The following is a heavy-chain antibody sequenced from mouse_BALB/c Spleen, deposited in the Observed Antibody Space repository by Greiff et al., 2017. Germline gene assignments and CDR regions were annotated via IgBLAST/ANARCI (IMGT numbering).Heavy chain of an antibody. V-gene: IGHV14-4*02. D-gene: IGHD2-4*01. CDR2: IDHENGDT. CDR1: GFNIKDYY. CDR3: NCDDYDEARSGY. Sequence: VQLQQSGAELVRSGASVKLSCTASGFNIKDYYMHWVKQRPEQGLEWIGWIDHENGDTEYAPKFQGKATMTADTSSNTAYLQLSSLTSEDTAVYYGNCDDYDEARSGYWGQGTLVTVSA. J-gene: IGHJ3*01.